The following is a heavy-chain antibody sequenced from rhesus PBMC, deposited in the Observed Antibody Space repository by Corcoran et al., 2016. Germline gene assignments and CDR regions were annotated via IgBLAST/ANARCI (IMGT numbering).Heavy chain of an antibody. V-gene: IGHV4-169*01. CDR1: GGSISSSY. J-gene: IGHJ6*01. CDR2: IYGSGSST. D-gene: IGHD2-21*01. Sequence: QLQLQESGPGLVKPSETLSVTCAVSGGSISSSYWSWIRQAPGKGLEWIGYIYGSGSSTNYNPSLKSRVTLSVATSKNQLSLTLSSVTAADTAVYYCARYCTGSGCYAGLDSWGQGVVVTVSS. CDR3: ARYCTGSGCYAGLDS.